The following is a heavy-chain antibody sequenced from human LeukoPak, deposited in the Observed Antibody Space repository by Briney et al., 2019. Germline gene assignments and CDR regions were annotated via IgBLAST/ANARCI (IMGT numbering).Heavy chain of an antibody. CDR3: ARERGHELRFLEWWEVSEAEGIGY. V-gene: IGHV4-61*02. J-gene: IGHJ4*02. D-gene: IGHD3-3*01. Sequence: SETLSLTCTVSGGSISSGSYYWSWIRQPAGKGLEWIGRIYTSGSTNYNPSLKSRVTISVDTSKNQFSLKLSSVTAADTAVYYCARERGHELRFLEWWEVSEAEGIGYWGQGTLVTVSS. CDR1: GGSISSGSYY. CDR2: IYTSGST.